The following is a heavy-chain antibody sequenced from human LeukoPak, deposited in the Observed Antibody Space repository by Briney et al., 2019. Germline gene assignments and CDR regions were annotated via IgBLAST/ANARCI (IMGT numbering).Heavy chain of an antibody. D-gene: IGHD1-26*01. J-gene: IGHJ4*02. CDR1: GGTFSSYA. Sequence: GSSVKVSCKASGGTFSSYAIGWVRQAPGQGLEWMGRIIPIFGTANYAQKFQGRVTITTDESTSTAYMELSSLRSEDTAVYYCASIRRVGATSYFDYWGQGTLVTVSS. V-gene: IGHV1-69*05. CDR2: IIPIFGTA. CDR3: ASIRRVGATSYFDY.